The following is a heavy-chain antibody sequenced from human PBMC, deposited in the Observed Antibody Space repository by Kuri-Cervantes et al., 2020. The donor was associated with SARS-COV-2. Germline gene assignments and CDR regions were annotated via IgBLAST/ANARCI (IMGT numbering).Heavy chain of an antibody. V-gene: IGHV4-34*01. CDR1: GGSFSGYY. Sequence: ESLKISCAVYGGSFSGYYWSWIRQPPGKGLEWIGEINHSGSTNYNPSLKSRVTISVDTSKNQFSLKLSSVTAADTAVYYCARDTVDYGDYGMDVWGQGTTVTVSS. CDR2: INHSGST. CDR3: ARDTVDYGDYGMDV. J-gene: IGHJ6*02. D-gene: IGHD4-17*01.